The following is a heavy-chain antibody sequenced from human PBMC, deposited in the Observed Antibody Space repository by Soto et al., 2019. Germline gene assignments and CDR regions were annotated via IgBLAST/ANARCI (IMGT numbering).Heavy chain of an antibody. CDR2: ISGSGGST. CDR3: AKGRKSSSSAPPVY. CDR1: GFTFSSYA. J-gene: IGHJ4*02. Sequence: GGSLRLSCAASGFTFSSYAMSRVRQAPGKGLEWVSAISGSGGSTYYADSVKGRFTISRDNSKNTLYLQMNSLRAEDTAVYYCAKGRKSSSSAPPVYWGQGTLVTVSS. V-gene: IGHV3-23*01. D-gene: IGHD6-6*01.